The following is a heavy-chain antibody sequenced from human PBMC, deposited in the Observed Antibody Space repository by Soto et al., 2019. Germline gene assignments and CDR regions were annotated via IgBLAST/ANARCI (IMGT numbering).Heavy chain of an antibody. CDR2: IIPIFGTA. Sequence: SVKVSCKASGGTFSSYAISWVRQAPGQGLEWMGGIIPIFGTANYAQKFQGRVTITADKSTSTAYMELSSLRSEDTAVYYCARDRRPGATTPVDAFDTWGQGTRVTVS. D-gene: IGHD4-17*01. CDR3: ARDRRPGATTPVDAFDT. J-gene: IGHJ3*02. CDR1: GGTFSSYA. V-gene: IGHV1-69*06.